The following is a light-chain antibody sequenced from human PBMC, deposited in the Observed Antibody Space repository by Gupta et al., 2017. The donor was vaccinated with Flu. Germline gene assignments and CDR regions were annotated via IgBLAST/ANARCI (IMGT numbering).Light chain of an antibody. V-gene: IGLV2-18*01. CDR1: SSDVGIYNR. CDR3: CLYIGSNTYV. J-gene: IGLJ1*01. Sequence: HSPLTQPPSVSGSAGQSVTISCTGTSSDVGIYNRVSWYQQPPGTAPRLMIYDVSHRPSGVPDRFSGSKSGNTASLTISGLQAEDEADYYCCLYIGSNTYVFGTGTKVTVL. CDR2: DVS.